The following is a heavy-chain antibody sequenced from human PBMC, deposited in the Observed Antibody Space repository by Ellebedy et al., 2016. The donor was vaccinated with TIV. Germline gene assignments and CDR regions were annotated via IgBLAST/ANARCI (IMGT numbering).Heavy chain of an antibody. Sequence: MPSDTLSLTCPVSGGSISSSRYYWGWIRPPPGKGLEWIGSVYYRGSTYYNSSLKSRVTITVDTSKNQCSLTLSSVTAADTALYYCARHRRTVFTPPRATAFDIWGQGTMFTVSS. V-gene: IGHV4-39*01. D-gene: IGHD4-17*01. CDR1: GGSISSSRYY. CDR2: VYYRGST. J-gene: IGHJ3*02. CDR3: ARHRRTVFTPPRATAFDI.